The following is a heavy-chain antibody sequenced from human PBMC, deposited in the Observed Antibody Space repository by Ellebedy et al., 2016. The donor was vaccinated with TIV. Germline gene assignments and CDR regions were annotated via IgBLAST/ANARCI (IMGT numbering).Heavy chain of an antibody. V-gene: IGHV4-39*01. D-gene: IGHD3/OR15-3a*01. CDR1: GGSISGDDFF. J-gene: IGHJ4*02. CDR3: ARRAYGTGFDY. Sequence: SETLSLXCTVSGGSISGDDFFWDWIRQPPGMGLEWIGSMYSGGYYNPSLKSRVTISADASKNQFSLRLTSVTAADTAVYYCARRAYGTGFDYWGQGTPVTVSS. CDR2: MYSGG.